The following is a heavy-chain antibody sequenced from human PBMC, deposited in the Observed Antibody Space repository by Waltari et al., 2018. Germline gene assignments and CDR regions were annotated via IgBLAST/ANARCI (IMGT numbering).Heavy chain of an antibody. D-gene: IGHD3-10*01. CDR2: IIPIFGTA. CDR3: ASSGGHPLGGAFDI. J-gene: IGHJ3*02. CDR1: GGTFSRYA. V-gene: IGHV1-69*14. Sequence: QVQLVHSGAEVKKPGSSVKVSCKASGGTFSRYAISWVRPSPGQGLEWMGRIIPIFGTANYAQKFQGRVTITADKSTSTAYMELSSLRSEDTAVYYCASSGGHPLGGAFDIWGQGTMVTVSS.